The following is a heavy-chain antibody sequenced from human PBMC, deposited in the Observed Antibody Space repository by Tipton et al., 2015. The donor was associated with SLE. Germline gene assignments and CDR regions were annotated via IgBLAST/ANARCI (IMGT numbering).Heavy chain of an antibody. V-gene: IGHV3-23*01. Sequence: GSLRLSCAASGFNFWTSSMSWVRQAPGKGLEWVSAISGGIITTDYADSVKGQFTISRDNSKRMVYLQMDGLRVDDTAVYYCARRGGYRAYEDYFDSWGQGTLVTVSS. D-gene: IGHD5-12*01. J-gene: IGHJ4*02. CDR2: ISGGIITT. CDR3: ARRGGYRAYEDYFDS. CDR1: GFNFWTSS.